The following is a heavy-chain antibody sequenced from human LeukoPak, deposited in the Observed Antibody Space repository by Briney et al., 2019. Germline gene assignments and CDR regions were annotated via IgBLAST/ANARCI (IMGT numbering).Heavy chain of an antibody. V-gene: IGHV4-39*07. Sequence: SETLSLTCTVSGGSIISTTYYWGWIRQPPGKGLEWIGSIYHSGSTYYNPSLKSRVTISVDTSKNQFSLKLSSVTAADTAVYYCARERNPFDYWGQGTLVTVSS. CDR2: IYHSGST. CDR3: ARERNPFDY. CDR1: GGSIISTTYY. J-gene: IGHJ4*02.